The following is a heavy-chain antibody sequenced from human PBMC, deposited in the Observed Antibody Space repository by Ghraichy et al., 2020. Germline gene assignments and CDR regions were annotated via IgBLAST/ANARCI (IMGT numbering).Heavy chain of an antibody. D-gene: IGHD3-22*01. CDR1: GFSLSNAKMG. CDR3: AQIVYETSGYYQIDY. CDR2: IFSNDEK. V-gene: IGHV2-26*01. J-gene: IGHJ4*02. Sequence: PTLVKPTETLTLTCTVSGFSLSNAKMGVSWIRQPPGKAPEWLAHIFSNDEKSYSTSLKSRLTISKDTSKSQVVLTMTNMDPVDTATYSCAQIVYETSGYYQIDYWGQGTLVTVSS.